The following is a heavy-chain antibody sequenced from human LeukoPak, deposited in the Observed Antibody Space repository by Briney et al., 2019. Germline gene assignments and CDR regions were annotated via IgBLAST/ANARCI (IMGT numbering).Heavy chain of an antibody. D-gene: IGHD1-14*01. CDR1: GGSISSYY. CDR2: IYTSGST. V-gene: IGHV4-4*07. J-gene: IGHJ3*02. Sequence: SETLSLTCTVSGGSISSYYWSWIRQPAGKGLEWIGRIYTSGSTNYNPSLKSRDTMSVDTSKNQFSLKLSSVTAADTAVYYCAAEPVNPGAFDIWGQGTMVTVSS. CDR3: AAEPVNPGAFDI.